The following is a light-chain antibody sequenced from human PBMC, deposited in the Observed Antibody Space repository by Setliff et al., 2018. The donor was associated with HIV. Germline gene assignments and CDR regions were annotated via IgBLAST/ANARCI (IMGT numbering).Light chain of an antibody. CDR1: SSDVGGYNY. CDR2: DVS. CDR3: CSYTSSLTYV. Sequence: QSVLTQPASVSGSPGQSITISCTGTSSDVGGYNYVSWYQQHPGKAPQLIIYDVSQQPSGVSSRFSGSKSGNTASLTISGLQAEDQADYYCCSYTSSLTYVFGTGTKVTVL. V-gene: IGLV2-14*03. J-gene: IGLJ1*01.